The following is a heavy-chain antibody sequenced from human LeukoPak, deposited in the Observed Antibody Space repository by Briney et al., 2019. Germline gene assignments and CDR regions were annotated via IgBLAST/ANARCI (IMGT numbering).Heavy chain of an antibody. CDR1: GFTFSSYS. D-gene: IGHD1-7*01. CDR2: ISSCGSSI. J-gene: IGHJ4*02. CDR3: TRPRTGTTDY. V-gene: IGHV3-21*01. Sequence: KPGGSLRLSCAASGFTFSSYSMNWVRQAPGKGLEWVSYISSCGSSIYYADSVKGRFTMSRDNAKNSLYLQMNSLSAEDTAVYYCTRPRTGTTDYWGQGTLVTVSS.